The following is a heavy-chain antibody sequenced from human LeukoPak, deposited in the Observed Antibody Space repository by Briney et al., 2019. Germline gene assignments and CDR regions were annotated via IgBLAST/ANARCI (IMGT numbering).Heavy chain of an antibody. CDR2: MNPNSGNT. D-gene: IGHD5-24*01. CDR1: GYTFTSYD. J-gene: IGHJ4*02. V-gene: IGHV1-8*01. Sequence: ASVKVSCKASGYTFTSYDINWVRQATGQGLEWMGWMNPNSGNTGYAQKFQGRVTMTRNTSISTAYMELSSLRSEDTAVYYCARSRTRSGRDGYNPHYWGQGTLVTVSS. CDR3: ARSRTRSGRDGYNPHY.